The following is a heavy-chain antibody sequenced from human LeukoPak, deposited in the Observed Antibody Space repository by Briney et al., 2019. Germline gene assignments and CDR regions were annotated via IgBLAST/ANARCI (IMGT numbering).Heavy chain of an antibody. CDR2: IGDTT. J-gene: IGHJ4*02. V-gene: IGHV3-23*01. CDR1: GFTFSSYA. Sequence: GGSLRLSCAASGFTFSSYAMAWVRQAPGKGLGWVSAIGDTTYYADSVKARFTISRDNSKNTLYLQMAHLRAEDAAIYYCAKAFSFIRANFFDSWGQGTLVTVSS. CDR3: AKAFSFIRANFFDS. D-gene: IGHD2/OR15-2a*01.